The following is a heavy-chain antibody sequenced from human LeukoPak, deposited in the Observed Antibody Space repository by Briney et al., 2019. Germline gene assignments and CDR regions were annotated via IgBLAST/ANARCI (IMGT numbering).Heavy chain of an antibody. CDR1: GGSISSYY. CDR3: ARDYSNYVVWFDP. V-gene: IGHV4-4*07. J-gene: IGHJ5*02. Sequence: SETLSLTCTVSGGSISSYYWSWIQQPAGKGLEWIGRIYTSGSTNYNPSLRSRVAISVDKSTNQFSLKLSSVTAADTAVYYCARDYSNYVVWFDPWGQGTLVTVSS. CDR2: IYTSGST. D-gene: IGHD4-11*01.